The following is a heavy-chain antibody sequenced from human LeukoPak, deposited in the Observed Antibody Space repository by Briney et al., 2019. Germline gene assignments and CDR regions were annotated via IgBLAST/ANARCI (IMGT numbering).Heavy chain of an antibody. CDR2: IYYSGST. V-gene: IGHV4-59*01. CDR1: GGSISSYY. J-gene: IGHJ2*01. Sequence: SETLSLTRTVSGGSISSYYWSWIRQPPGKGLEWIGYIYYSGSTNYNPSLKSRVTISVDTSKNQFSLKLSSVTAADTAVYYCAAGYGDYVGYFDLWGRGTLVTVSS. D-gene: IGHD4-17*01. CDR3: AAGYGDYVGYFDL.